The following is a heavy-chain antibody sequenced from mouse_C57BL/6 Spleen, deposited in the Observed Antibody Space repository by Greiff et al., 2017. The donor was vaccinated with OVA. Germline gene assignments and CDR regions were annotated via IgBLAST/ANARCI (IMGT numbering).Heavy chain of an antibody. CDR1: GYTFTSYW. CDR2: INPSNGGT. J-gene: IGHJ4*01. V-gene: IGHV1-53*01. Sequence: VQLQQPGTELVKPGASVKLSCKASGYTFTSYWMHWVKQRPGQGLEWIGNINPSNGGTNYNEKFKSKATLTVNKSSSTAYMQLSSLTSEDSEVDDCAREGYYVGKGDWGQGASVTVAT. CDR3: AREGYYVGKGD. D-gene: IGHD2-3*01.